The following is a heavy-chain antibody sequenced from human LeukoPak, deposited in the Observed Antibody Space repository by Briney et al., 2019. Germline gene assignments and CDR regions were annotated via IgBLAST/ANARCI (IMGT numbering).Heavy chain of an antibody. CDR1: KFTFSSYW. J-gene: IGHJ4*02. V-gene: IGHV3-7*03. Sequence: PGGSLRLSCAGSKFTFSSYWMNWVRQAPGKGLEWVANIKQDGSDKYYVDSVKGRFTISRDNAKNSLYLQMNSLRAEDTAVYYCAKYYYGSGSYFSYWGQGTLVTVSS. CDR3: AKYYYGSGSYFSY. CDR2: IKQDGSDK. D-gene: IGHD3-10*01.